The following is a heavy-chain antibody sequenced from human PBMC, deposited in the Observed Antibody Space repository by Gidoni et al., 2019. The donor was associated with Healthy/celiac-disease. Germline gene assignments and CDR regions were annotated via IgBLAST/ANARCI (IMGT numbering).Heavy chain of an antibody. D-gene: IGHD2-2*01. J-gene: IGHJ6*03. CDR2: IYYSGST. CDR3: ARDQRVVVPAATGWYYYYMDV. Sequence: QVQLQESGPGLVKPSQTLSLTCTVSGGSISSGGYYWSWIRQHPGKGLEWIGYIYYSGSTYYNPSLKSRVTISVDTSKNQFSLKLSSVTAADTAVYYCARDQRVVVPAATGWYYYYMDVWGKGTTVTVSS. V-gene: IGHV4-31*03. CDR1: GGSISSGGYY.